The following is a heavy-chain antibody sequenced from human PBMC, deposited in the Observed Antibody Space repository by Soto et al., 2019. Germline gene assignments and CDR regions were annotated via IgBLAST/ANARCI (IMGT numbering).Heavy chain of an antibody. V-gene: IGHV4-30-2*01. D-gene: IGHD3-16*01. J-gene: IGHJ6*02. CDR3: ARAPPGPAPRWGV. Sequence: SETLSLTCTVSNGSISSGGYSWSWIRQTPGKGLEWIGYIYPTGKTYYNPSLKNRATLSIDTSQNQFSLQLTSVTAADTAVYYCARAPPGPAPRWGVWGQGTTVTVSS. CDR2: IYPTGKT. CDR1: NGSISSGGYS.